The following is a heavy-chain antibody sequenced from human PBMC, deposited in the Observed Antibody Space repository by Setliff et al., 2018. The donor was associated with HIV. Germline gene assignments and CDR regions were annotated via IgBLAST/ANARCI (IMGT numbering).Heavy chain of an antibody. CDR3: ARGFGSLDP. CDR2: INHSGST. J-gene: IGHJ5*02. CDR1: GGSFSRYY. Sequence: SETLSLTCAVYGGSFSRYYWNWIRQSPGKGLEWIGEINHSGSTNYNPSLKSRVTISVDTSKNRFSLNLRSVTAADTAVYYCARGFGSLDPWGKGTLVTVSS. V-gene: IGHV4-34*01. D-gene: IGHD1-26*01.